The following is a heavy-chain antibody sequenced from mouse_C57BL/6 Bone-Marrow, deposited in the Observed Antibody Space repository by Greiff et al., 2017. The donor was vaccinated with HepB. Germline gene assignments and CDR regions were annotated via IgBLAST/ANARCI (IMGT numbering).Heavy chain of an antibody. CDR2: IWSGGST. CDR1: GFSLTSYG. CDR3: ARTGYGSSWNYFDY. Sequence: VKLVESGPGLVQPSQSLSITCTVSGFSLTSYGVHWVRQSPGKGLEWLGVIWSGGSTDYNAAFISRLSISKDNSKSQVFFKMNSLQADDTAIYYCARTGYGSSWNYFDYWGQGTTLTVSS. D-gene: IGHD1-1*01. J-gene: IGHJ2*01. V-gene: IGHV2-2*01.